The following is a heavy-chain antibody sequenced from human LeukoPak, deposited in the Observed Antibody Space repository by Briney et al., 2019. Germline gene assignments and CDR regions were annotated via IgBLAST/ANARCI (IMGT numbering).Heavy chain of an antibody. D-gene: IGHD2-2*01. CDR1: GFTFSSYW. V-gene: IGHV3-7*01. J-gene: IGHJ4*02. CDR2: IKQDGSEE. CDR3: AREYCSSTSCHRLLYYFDY. Sequence: GGSLRLSCAASGFTFSSYWMSWVRQAPGKGLEWVANIKQDGSEEYYVDSVKGRFTISRDNAKNSLYLQMNSLRAEDTAVYYCAREYCSSTSCHRLLYYFDYWGQGTLVTVSS.